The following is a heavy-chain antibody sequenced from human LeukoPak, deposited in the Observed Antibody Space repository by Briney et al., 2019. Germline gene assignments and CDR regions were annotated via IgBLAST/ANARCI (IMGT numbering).Heavy chain of an antibody. CDR2: IRIKANSYAT. CDR3: TRHSSSWAIPFDP. J-gene: IGHJ5*02. V-gene: IGHV3-73*01. D-gene: IGHD6-13*01. Sequence: GGSLRLSCAASGFTFSGSAMHWVRQASGKGLEWVGRIRIKANSYATAYAASVKGRFTISRDDSKNTAYLQMNSLKTEDTAVYYCTRHSSSWAIPFDPWGQGTLVTVSS. CDR1: GFTFSGSA.